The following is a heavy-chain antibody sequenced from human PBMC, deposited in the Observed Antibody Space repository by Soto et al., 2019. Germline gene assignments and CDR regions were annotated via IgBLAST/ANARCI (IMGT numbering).Heavy chain of an antibody. J-gene: IGHJ3*02. CDR1: GFTFSSYW. CDR3: ARDQRGGWYVPPPDAFDI. V-gene: IGHV3-7*01. CDR2: IKQDGSEK. D-gene: IGHD6-19*01. Sequence: GGSLRLSCAASGFTFSSYWMSWVRQAPGKGLEWVANIKQDGSEKYYVDSVKGRFTISRDNAKNSLYLQMNSLRAEDTAVYYCARDQRGGWYVPPPDAFDIWGQGTMVTVSS.